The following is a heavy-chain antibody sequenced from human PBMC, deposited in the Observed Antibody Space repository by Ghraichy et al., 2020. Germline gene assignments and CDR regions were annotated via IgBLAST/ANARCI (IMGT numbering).Heavy chain of an antibody. CDR3: ARLPIQQFGEFDPDV. V-gene: IGHV3-30-3*01. D-gene: IGHD3-10*01. CDR2: ISYDGSNR. J-gene: IGHJ4*02. CDR1: GFTFGGYP. Sequence: GGSLRLSCEGSGFTFGGYPMHWVRQAPGKGLEWVAVISYDGSNRYYADSVKGRFSIPRDNTKKTLIRQMNDLGVEDTAIYYCARLPIQQFGEFDPDVWGQGTLVTVSS.